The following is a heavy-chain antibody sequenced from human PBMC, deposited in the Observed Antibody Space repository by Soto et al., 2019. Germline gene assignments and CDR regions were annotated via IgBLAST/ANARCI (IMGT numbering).Heavy chain of an antibody. CDR2: IYYSGST. J-gene: IGHJ3*02. CDR3: ARLGVVTQVDAFDI. Sequence: NPSETLSLTCTVSGGSISSGDYYWSWIRQPPGKGLEWIGYIYYSGSTYYNPSLKSRVTISVDTSKNQFSLKLSSVTAADTAVYYCARLGVVTQVDAFDIWGQGTMVTVSS. V-gene: IGHV4-30-4*01. D-gene: IGHD3-3*01. CDR1: GGSISSGDYY.